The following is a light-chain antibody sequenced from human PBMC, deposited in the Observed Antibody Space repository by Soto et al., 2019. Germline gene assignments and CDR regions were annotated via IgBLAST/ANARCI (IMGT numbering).Light chain of an antibody. CDR2: EAS. CDR3: QQYDSDSST. V-gene: IGKV1-5*03. J-gene: IGKJ2*01. Sequence: DIQMTQSPSTLSASVGDRVTITCRASQSINNWLAWYQQKPGKAPKLLIYEASSLLSGVPSRFSGSGSGTGFTLTISSLQPDDFADYYCQQYDSDSSTFGQGTKLDI. CDR1: QSINNW.